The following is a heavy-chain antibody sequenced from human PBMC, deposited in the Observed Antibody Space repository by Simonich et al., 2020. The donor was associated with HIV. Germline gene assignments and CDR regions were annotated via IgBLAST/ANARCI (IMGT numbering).Heavy chain of an antibody. CDR2: ISYDGRNK. V-gene: IGHV3-30*07. J-gene: IGHJ4*02. CDR3: ASGGSISSVWADDY. Sequence: QVQLVESGGGVVQPGRSLRLSCAASGFTFSSYAMHLVRQAPGKGLECVAVISYDGRNKYYADSVKGRFTISRDNSKNTLYLQMNSLRAEDTAVYYCASGGSISSVWADDYWGQGTLVTVSS. D-gene: IGHD3-16*01. CDR1: GFTFSSYA.